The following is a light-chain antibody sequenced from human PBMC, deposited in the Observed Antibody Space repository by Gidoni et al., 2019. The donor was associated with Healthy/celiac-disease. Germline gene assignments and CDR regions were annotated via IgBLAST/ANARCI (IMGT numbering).Light chain of an antibody. CDR1: SSDVGGYNY. Sequence: QSALTQPPSASGSPGQSVPISCTGTSSDVGGYNYVSWYQQHPGKAPKLMIYEVSQRPSGVPDRFSGSKSGNTASLTVSGLQAEDEADYYCSSYAGSNSVVFGGGTKLTVL. CDR3: SSYAGSNSVV. CDR2: EVS. J-gene: IGLJ2*01. V-gene: IGLV2-8*01.